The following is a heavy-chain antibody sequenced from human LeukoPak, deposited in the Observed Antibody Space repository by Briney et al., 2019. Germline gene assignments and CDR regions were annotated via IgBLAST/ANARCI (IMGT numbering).Heavy chain of an antibody. Sequence: SETLSLTCTVSGGSIGRYYWSWIRQPPGKGLEWIGEINHSGSTNYNPSLKSRVTISVDTSKNQFSLKLSSVTAADTAVYYCARTVPGYCSGGSCRTLDYWGQGTLVTVSS. CDR2: INHSGST. CDR3: ARTVPGYCSGGSCRTLDY. CDR1: GGSIGRYY. V-gene: IGHV4-34*01. J-gene: IGHJ4*02. D-gene: IGHD2-15*01.